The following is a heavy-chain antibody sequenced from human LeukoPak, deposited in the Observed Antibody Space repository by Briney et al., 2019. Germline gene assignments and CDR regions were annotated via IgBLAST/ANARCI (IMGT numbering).Heavy chain of an antibody. J-gene: IGHJ6*03. Sequence: GGSLRLSCAASEFTFSSYWMSWVRQAPGKGLEWVANIKQDGSEKYYVDSVKGRFTISRDNAKNSLYLQMNSLRAEDTAVYYCARDLGPGQYYYYYIDVWGNGTTVTVSS. V-gene: IGHV3-7*01. CDR1: EFTFSSYW. CDR3: ARDLGPGQYYYYYIDV. CDR2: IKQDGSEK.